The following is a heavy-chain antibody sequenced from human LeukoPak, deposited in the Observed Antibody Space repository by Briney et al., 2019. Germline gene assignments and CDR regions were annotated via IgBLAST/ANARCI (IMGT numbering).Heavy chain of an antibody. D-gene: IGHD2/OR15-2a*01. V-gene: IGHV3-74*01. J-gene: IGHJ4*02. Sequence: GGSLRLSCEASGSIFSSYAMNWVRQAPGKGLVWVSHINSDGSWTSYADSVKGRFTISKDNAKNTVYLQMNSLRAEDTAVYYCVSFYETYWGRGTLVTVSS. CDR2: INSDGSWT. CDR1: GSIFSSYA. CDR3: VSFYETY.